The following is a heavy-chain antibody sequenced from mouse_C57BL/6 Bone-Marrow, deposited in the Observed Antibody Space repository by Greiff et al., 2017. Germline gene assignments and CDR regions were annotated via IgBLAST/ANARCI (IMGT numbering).Heavy chain of an antibody. CDR1: GYTFTSYW. CDR2: IDPNSGGT. Sequence: VKLQQPGAELVKPGASVKLSCKASGYTFTSYWMHWVKQRPGRGLEWIGRIDPNSGGTKYNEKFKSKATLTVDKPSSTAYMQLSSLTSEYSAVYDCARSSVITTVVAHYYAMDYWGQGTSVTVSS. J-gene: IGHJ4*01. V-gene: IGHV1-72*01. CDR3: ARSSVITTVVAHYYAMDY. D-gene: IGHD1-1*01.